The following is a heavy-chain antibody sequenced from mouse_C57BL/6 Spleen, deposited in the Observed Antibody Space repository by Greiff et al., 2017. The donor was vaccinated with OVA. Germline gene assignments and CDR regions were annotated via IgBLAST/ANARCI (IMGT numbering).Heavy chain of an antibody. Sequence: VQLQQSGAELVMPGASVKLSCKASGYTFTSYWMHWVKQRPGQGLEWIGEIDPSDSYTNYNQKFKGKSTLTVDKSSSTAYMQLSSLTSEDSAVYYCARSGPERFAYWGQGTLVTVSA. D-gene: IGHD3-1*01. CDR2: IDPSDSYT. CDR3: ARSGPERFAY. J-gene: IGHJ3*01. V-gene: IGHV1-69*01. CDR1: GYTFTSYW.